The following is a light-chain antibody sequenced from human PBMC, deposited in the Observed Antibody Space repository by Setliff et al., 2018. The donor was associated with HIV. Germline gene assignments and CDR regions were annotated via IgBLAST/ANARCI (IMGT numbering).Light chain of an antibody. CDR3: SSYAITNTLL. V-gene: IGLV2-14*03. CDR2: EVT. J-gene: IGLJ1*01. Sequence: QSVLTQPASMSGSPGQSITISCTGTSSDVGGYSLVSWYQQHPGKAPKLIIYEVTNRASGVSNRFSGSKSGNTASLTISGLQAEDEADYYCSSYAITNTLLFGTGTKVTVL. CDR1: SSDVGGYSL.